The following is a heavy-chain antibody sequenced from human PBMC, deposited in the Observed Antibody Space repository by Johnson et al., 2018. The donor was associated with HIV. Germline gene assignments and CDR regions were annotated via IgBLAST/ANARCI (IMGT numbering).Heavy chain of an antibody. J-gene: IGHJ3*02. Sequence: QEQLVESGGGVVQPGRSLRLSCAASGFTFSSYAMHWVRQAPGKGLEWVAVIWYDGSNKYYADSVKGRFTISRDNSKNTLYLQMNSLRAEDTALYYCAKRDYYDRSGTRGAFDIWGQGTMVTVSS. CDR3: AKRDYYDRSGTRGAFDI. V-gene: IGHV3-30*14. CDR1: GFTFSSYA. CDR2: IWYDGSNK. D-gene: IGHD3-22*01.